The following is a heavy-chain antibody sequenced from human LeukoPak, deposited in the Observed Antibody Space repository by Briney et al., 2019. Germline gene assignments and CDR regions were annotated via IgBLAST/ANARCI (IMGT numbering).Heavy chain of an antibody. CDR1: GGTFSSYA. D-gene: IGHD2-2*01. J-gene: IGHJ3*02. CDR2: IIPIFGTA. CDR3: AREIRDIVVVPAAPSAAFDI. Sequence: SVKVSCKASGGTFSSYAISWVRQAPGQGLEWMGGIIPIFGTANYAQKFQGRVTITTDESTSTAYMELSSLRSEDTAVYYCAREIRDIVVVPAAPSAAFDIWGRGTMVTVSS. V-gene: IGHV1-69*05.